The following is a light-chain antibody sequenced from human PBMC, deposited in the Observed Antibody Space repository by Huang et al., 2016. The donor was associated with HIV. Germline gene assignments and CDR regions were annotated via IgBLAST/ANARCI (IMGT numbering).Light chain of an antibody. CDR3: QQYNNWPPVT. CDR1: QNINSN. J-gene: IGKJ2*01. V-gene: IGKV3-15*01. Sequence: EVVMTQSPATLSVSPGERATLSCRASQNINSNLAWYQQKPGQPPRLLIYGASTRATGIPARFSGSGSGTEFTLTISSLQSEDFAVYYCQQYNNWPPVTFGQGTKLEFK. CDR2: GAS.